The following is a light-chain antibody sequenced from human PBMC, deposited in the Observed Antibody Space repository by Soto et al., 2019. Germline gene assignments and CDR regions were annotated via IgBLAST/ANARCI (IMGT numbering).Light chain of an antibody. CDR1: SSDVGGYDF. V-gene: IGLV2-14*01. J-gene: IGLJ7*01. Sequence: QSALTQPASMSGSPGQSITISCTGTSSDVGGYDFVSWYQQHPGKAPKLIIYDVSNRPSGVSNRFSGSKSGNTASLTISGLQAEDEADYYCSSYTPSSPHAVFGRGTQLTVL. CDR3: SSYTPSSPHAV. CDR2: DVS.